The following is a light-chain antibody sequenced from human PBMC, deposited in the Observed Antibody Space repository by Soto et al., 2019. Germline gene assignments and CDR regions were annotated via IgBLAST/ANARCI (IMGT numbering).Light chain of an antibody. J-gene: IGLJ1*01. CDR1: KLGDKY. V-gene: IGLV3-1*01. CDR2: QDS. Sequence: SYELTQPPSVSVSPGQTASITCSGDKLGDKYACWYQQKPGQFPVLVIYQDSKRPSGIPERFSGSNSGNTATLTISGTQAMDEADYYCQAWDSSTAWNVFGTGTKLTVL. CDR3: QAWDSSTAWNV.